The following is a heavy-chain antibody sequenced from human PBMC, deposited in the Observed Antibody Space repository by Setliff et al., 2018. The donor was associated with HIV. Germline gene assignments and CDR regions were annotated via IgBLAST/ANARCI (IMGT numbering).Heavy chain of an antibody. V-gene: IGHV4-38-2*01. Sequence: PSETLSLTCAVSGYSISSGFYWGWIRQPPGKGLEWIGSIYHSGSTYYNPSLRSRVTISVDRSKNQFSLKLSSVTAADTAVYYCARARSDWYNVRPYYFDLWGQGTPVTVSS. CDR2: IYHSGST. CDR1: GYSISSGFY. J-gene: IGHJ4*02. CDR3: ARARSDWYNVRPYYFDL. D-gene: IGHD6-19*01.